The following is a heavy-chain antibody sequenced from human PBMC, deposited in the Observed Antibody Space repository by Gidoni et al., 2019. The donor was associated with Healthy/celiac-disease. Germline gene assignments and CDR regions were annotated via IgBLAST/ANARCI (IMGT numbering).Heavy chain of an antibody. CDR1: GGSISSYY. J-gene: IGHJ4*02. D-gene: IGHD1-26*01. CDR2: IYTSGST. Sequence: QVQLQESGPGLVKPSETSSLTCTVSGGSISSYYWSWLRQPAGKGLEWIGRIYTSGSTNYNPTRKSRVTMSVDTSKNQFSRKLSSVTAADTAVYYCARGEWELPLFDYWGQGTLVTVSS. V-gene: IGHV4-4*07. CDR3: ARGEWELPLFDY.